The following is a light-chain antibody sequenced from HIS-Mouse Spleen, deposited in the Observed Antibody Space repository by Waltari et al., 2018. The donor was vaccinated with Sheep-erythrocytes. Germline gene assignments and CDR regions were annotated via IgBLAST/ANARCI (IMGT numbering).Light chain of an antibody. CDR3: SSYAGSNNWV. J-gene: IGLJ3*02. V-gene: IGLV2-8*01. Sequence: QSALTQPPSASGSPGQSVTIPCTGTSSDVGRYNYFSWYQQHPGKAPKLMIYEVSKRPSGVPDRFSGSKSGNTASLTVSGLQAEDEADYYCSSYAGSNNWVFGGGTKLTVL. CDR2: EVS. CDR1: SSDVGRYNY.